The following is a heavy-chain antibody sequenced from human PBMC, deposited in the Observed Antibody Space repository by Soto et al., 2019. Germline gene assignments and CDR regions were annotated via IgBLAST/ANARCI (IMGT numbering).Heavy chain of an antibody. Sequence: PGEALKISWKASGYTYTNYWLGWVRQMPGKGLEWMGILYPGDSDTRYSPSFEGQVTISADKSITTPYLQWSSLRASDTAMYYCARLHSGTARPDYWGQGTQVTVSS. CDR1: GYTYTNYW. D-gene: IGHD6-19*01. CDR3: ARLHSGTARPDY. V-gene: IGHV5-51*01. CDR2: LYPGDSDT. J-gene: IGHJ4*02.